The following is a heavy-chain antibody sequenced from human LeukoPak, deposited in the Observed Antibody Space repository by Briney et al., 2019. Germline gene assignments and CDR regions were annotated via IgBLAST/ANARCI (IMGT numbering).Heavy chain of an antibody. Sequence: PGGSLRLSCAASGFTFSNHGMNWVRQAPGKGLEWVSGISPSGDITYYADSVKGRFTISRDNSKNSLYLQMNSLRAEDTAVYFCARDASPAAYNGNWFDPWGQGTLVTVSS. CDR3: ARDASPAAYNGNWFDP. D-gene: IGHD3-10*01. J-gene: IGHJ5*02. CDR2: ISPSGDIT. V-gene: IGHV3-23*01. CDR1: GFTFSNHG.